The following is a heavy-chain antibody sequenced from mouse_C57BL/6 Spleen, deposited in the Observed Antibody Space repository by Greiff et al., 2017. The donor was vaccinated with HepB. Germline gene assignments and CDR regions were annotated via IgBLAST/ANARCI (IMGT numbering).Heavy chain of an antibody. V-gene: IGHV14-4*01. J-gene: IGHJ2*01. Sequence: EVQLQQSGAELVRPGASVKLSCTASGFNIKDDYMHWVKQRPEQGLEWIGWIDPENGDTEYASKFQGKATITADTSSNTAYLQLSSLTSEDTAVYYCTTRYYSNLFDYWGQGTTLTVSS. D-gene: IGHD2-5*01. CDR3: TTRYYSNLFDY. CDR2: IDPENGDT. CDR1: GFNIKDDY.